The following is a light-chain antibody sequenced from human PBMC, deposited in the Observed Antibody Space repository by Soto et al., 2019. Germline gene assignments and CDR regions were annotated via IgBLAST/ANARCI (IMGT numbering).Light chain of an antibody. CDR3: QSYDNSVGNWV. J-gene: IGLJ3*02. CDR2: GNS. CDR1: SSNIGTGYD. V-gene: IGLV1-40*01. Sequence: QLVLTQPPSVSGAPGQRVTISCTGSSSNIGTGYDVHWYQQLPGRAPKVLIYGNSNRPSGVPDRFSASKSGTSASLAITGLQAEDEADYYCQSYDNSVGNWVFGGGTKLTVL.